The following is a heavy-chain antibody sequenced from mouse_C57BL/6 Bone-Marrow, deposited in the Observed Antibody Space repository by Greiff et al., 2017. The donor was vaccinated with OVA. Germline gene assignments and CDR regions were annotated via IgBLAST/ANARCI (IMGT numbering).Heavy chain of an antibody. V-gene: IGHV2-2*01. J-gene: IGHJ2*01. Sequence: VHLVESGPGLVQPSQSLSITCTVSGFSLTSYGVHWVRQSPGKGLEWLGVIWSGGSAAYNAAFISRLSTSKDNSKSQVLIKRNSLEADDTAIYYCANSYGGQGTTLTVSS. CDR1: GFSLTSYG. CDR3: ANSY. CDR2: IWSGGSA.